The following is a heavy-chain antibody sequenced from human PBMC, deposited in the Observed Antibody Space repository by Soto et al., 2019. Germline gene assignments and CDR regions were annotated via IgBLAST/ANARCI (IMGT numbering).Heavy chain of an antibody. V-gene: IGHV3-15*07. Sequence: GGSLRLSCAASGFTFSNAWMNWVRQAPGKGLEWVGRIKSKTDGGTTDYAAPGKGRFTISRDDSKNKLYLQMNSLKTEDTAVYYCTTKGVPAHRYYYYGMDVWGQGTTVTVSS. J-gene: IGHJ6*02. CDR3: TTKGVPAHRYYYYGMDV. CDR1: GFTFSNAW. D-gene: IGHD1-1*01. CDR2: IKSKTDGGTT.